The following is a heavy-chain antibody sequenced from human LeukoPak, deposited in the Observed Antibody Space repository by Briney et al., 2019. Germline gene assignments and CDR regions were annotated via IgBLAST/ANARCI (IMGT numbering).Heavy chain of an antibody. CDR2: INSDGSST. V-gene: IGHV3-74*01. CDR3: ASSRYINNWGI. Sequence: QPGGSLRLPCAASGFTFSSNWMHWVRQAPGKGLVWVSRINSDGSSTTYADSVKGRFTISRDNAKNTLYLQMNSLRADDTAVYYCASSRYINNWGIWGQGTMVTVSS. D-gene: IGHD6-13*01. J-gene: IGHJ3*02. CDR1: GFTFSSNW.